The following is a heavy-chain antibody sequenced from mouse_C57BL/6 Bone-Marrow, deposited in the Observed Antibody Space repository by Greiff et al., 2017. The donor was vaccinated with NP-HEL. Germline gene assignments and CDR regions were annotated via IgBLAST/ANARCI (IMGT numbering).Heavy chain of an antibody. V-gene: IGHV1-20*01. CDR1: GYSFTGYF. CDR2: INPYNGDT. J-gene: IGHJ2*01. CDR3: ARIGLQDYFDY. Sequence: EVKLVESGPELVKPGDSVKISCKASGYSFTGYFMNWVMQSHGKSLEWIGRINPYNGDTFYNQKFNGKATLTVDKSSSTAHMELRSLTSEDSAVYYCARIGLQDYFDYWGQGTTLTVSS.